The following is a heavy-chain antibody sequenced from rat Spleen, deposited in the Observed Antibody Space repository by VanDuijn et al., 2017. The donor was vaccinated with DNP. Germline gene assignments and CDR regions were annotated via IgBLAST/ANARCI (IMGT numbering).Heavy chain of an antibody. D-gene: IGHD1-7*01. CDR1: GYSITSNY. J-gene: IGHJ2*01. CDR2: ISYSGST. Sequence: EVQLQESGSGLVKPSQSLSLTCSVTGYSITSNYWGWIRKFPGNKLEYIGHISYSGSTNYNPSLKSRLSLTRDTSKNHFLLHLNAVTTEDTATYYCARWTRYFDYWGQGVLVTVSS. V-gene: IGHV3-1*01. CDR3: ARWTRYFDY.